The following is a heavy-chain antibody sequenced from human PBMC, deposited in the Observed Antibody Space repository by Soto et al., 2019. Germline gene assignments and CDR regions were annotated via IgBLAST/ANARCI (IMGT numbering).Heavy chain of an antibody. V-gene: IGHV4-34*01. CDR3: ARADYDFWSGYYIGYYFDY. J-gene: IGHJ4*02. CDR2: INHSGST. Sequence: SETLSLTCAVYGGSFSGYYWSWIRQPPGKGLEWIGEINHSGSTNYNPSLKSRVTISVDTSKNQFPLKLSSVTAADTAVYYCARADYDFWSGYYIGYYFDYWGQGTLVTVSS. D-gene: IGHD3-3*01. CDR1: GGSFSGYY.